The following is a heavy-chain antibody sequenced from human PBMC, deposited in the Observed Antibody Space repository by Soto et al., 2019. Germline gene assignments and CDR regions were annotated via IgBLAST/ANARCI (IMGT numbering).Heavy chain of an antibody. D-gene: IGHD6-6*01. Sequence: PVGSLRLSCAASGFTFSSYAMSWVRQAPGKGLEWVSAISGSGGSTYYADSVKGRFTISRDNSKNTLYLQMNSLRAEDTAVYYCAKGSIAARLSWFDPLGQGALVTVSS. CDR1: GFTFSSYA. V-gene: IGHV3-23*01. CDR3: AKGSIAARLSWFDP. CDR2: ISGSGGST. J-gene: IGHJ5*02.